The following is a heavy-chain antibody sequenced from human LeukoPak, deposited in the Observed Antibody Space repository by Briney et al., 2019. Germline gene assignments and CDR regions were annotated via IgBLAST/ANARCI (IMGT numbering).Heavy chain of an antibody. J-gene: IGHJ4*02. CDR2: ISGGGGST. Sequence: GGSLRLSCAASGFTFNTYAMNWVRQAPGKGLEWVSTISGGGGSTYYADSVKGRFTISRDNSINTLYLQMNSLRAEDTAVYYCATGGSGSYYTYWGRGTLVTVSS. CDR3: ATGGSGSYYTY. CDR1: GFTFNTYA. D-gene: IGHD1-26*01. V-gene: IGHV3-23*01.